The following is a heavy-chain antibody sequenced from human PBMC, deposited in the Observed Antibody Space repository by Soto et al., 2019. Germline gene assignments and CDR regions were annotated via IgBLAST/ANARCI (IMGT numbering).Heavy chain of an antibody. D-gene: IGHD3-22*01. CDR2: IDPSDSYT. V-gene: IGHV5-10-1*01. J-gene: IGHJ4*02. CDR3: ARHFYYYDGSGHHYFDY. CDR1: GYSFTSYW. Sequence: GESLKISCKGSGYSFTSYWISWVRQMPGKGLEWMGRIDPSDSYTNYSPSFQGHVTISADKSISTAYLQWSSLKASDTAMYYCARHFYYYDGSGHHYFDYWGQGTLVTVS.